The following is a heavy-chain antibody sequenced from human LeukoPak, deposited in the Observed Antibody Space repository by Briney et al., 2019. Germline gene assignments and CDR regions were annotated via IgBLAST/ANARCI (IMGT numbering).Heavy chain of an antibody. V-gene: IGHV3-30*18. CDR3: TKGVLGRTQSVSAGLDH. CDR2: TSYDGTNK. J-gene: IGHJ4*02. D-gene: IGHD7-27*01. Sequence: PGRSLRLSCAASGFTFSDYGMHWVRQAPGKGLEWVTVTSYDGTNKYYADSVKGRFTISGDNSRNTLYLQTNSLRVEDTAVYYCTKGVLGRTQSVSAGLDHWGQGTLVTVSS. CDR1: GFTFSDYG.